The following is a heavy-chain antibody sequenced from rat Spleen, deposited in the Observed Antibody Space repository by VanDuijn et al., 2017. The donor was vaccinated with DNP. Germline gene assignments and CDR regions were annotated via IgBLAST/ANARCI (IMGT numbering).Heavy chain of an antibody. CDR3: ARGVLDYDGTYYLDY. Sequence: EVQLVESGGGLVQPGRSLKLSCAASGFTFSNYDMAWVRQAPTKGLEWVASISNGGGNTYYQDSVKGRFTISRDNAKNTQYLQMDSLRSEDTATYYCARGVLDYDGTYYLDYWGQGVMVTVSS. CDR2: ISNGGGNT. CDR1: GFTFSNYD. J-gene: IGHJ2*01. D-gene: IGHD1-12*02. V-gene: IGHV5S13*01.